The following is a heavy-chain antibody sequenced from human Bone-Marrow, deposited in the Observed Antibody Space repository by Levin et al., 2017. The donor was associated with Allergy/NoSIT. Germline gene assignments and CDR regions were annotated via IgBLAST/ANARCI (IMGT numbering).Heavy chain of an antibody. V-gene: IGHV4-61*02. CDR1: GGSISSGRYY. Sequence: SQTLSLTCSVSGGSISSGRYYFTWVRQSAGKGLEWIGRIYTTGSTNYNPSLESRITISRDTFKKEVYLTLSSVTAADTAVYYCARDRLASLYYYSMDVWGRGTTVIVSS. CDR3: ARDRLASLYYYSMDV. CDR2: IYTTGST. J-gene: IGHJ6*03.